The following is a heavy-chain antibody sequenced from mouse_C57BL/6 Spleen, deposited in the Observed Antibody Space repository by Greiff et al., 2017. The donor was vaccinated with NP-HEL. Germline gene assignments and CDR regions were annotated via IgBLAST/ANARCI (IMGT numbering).Heavy chain of an antibody. CDR2: FYPGSGSI. Sequence: QVQLKESGAELVKPGASVKLSCKASGYTFTEYTIHWVKQRSGQGLEWIGWFYPGSGSIKYNEKFKDKATLTADKSSSTVYMELSRLTSEDSAVYFCARHEDHSSYVNWYFDVWGTGTTVTVSS. J-gene: IGHJ1*03. V-gene: IGHV1-62-2*01. D-gene: IGHD1-1*01. CDR3: ARHEDHSSYVNWYFDV. CDR1: GYTFTEYT.